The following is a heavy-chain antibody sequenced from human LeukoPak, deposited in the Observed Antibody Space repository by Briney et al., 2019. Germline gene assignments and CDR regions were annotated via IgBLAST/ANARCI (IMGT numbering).Heavy chain of an antibody. D-gene: IGHD5-18*01. CDR2: INAGNGNT. Sequence: ASVKVSCKASGYTFTSYAMHWVRQAPGQRLEWMGWINAGNGNTKYSQEFQGRVTITRDTSASTAYMELSSLRSEDMAVYYCAMGYSYGYLGAFDIWGQGTMVTVSS. CDR3: AMGYSYGYLGAFDI. J-gene: IGHJ3*02. V-gene: IGHV1-3*03. CDR1: GYTFTSYA.